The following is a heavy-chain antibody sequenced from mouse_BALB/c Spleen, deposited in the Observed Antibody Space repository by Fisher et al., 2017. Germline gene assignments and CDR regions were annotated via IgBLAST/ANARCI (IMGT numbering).Heavy chain of an antibody. Sequence: KFKGKATLTVDNSSSTAYMELRSLTNEDSAVYYCARGGGNYWYFDVWGAGTTVTVSS. V-gene: IGHV1-26*01. CDR3: ARGGGNYWYFDV. J-gene: IGHJ1*01. D-gene: IGHD2-1*01.